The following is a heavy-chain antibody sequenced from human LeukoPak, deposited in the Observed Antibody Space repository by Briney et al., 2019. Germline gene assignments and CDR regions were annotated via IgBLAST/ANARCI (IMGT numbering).Heavy chain of an antibody. CDR3: ARQGLVERRVDWFDP. V-gene: IGHV4-39*01. Sequence: QTSETLSLTCTVSGGSISSSSDYWGWIRQPPGKGLEWIGSIYYSGSTYYNPSLKSRVTISVDTSKNQFSLKLSSVTAADTAVYYCARQGLVERRVDWFDPWGQGTLVTVSS. D-gene: IGHD1-1*01. CDR1: GGSISSSSDY. CDR2: IYYSGST. J-gene: IGHJ5*02.